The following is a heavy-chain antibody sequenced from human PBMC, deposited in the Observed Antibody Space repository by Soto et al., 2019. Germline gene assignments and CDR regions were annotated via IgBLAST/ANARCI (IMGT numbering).Heavy chain of an antibody. CDR3: ARARPGGVAATRVYFQH. V-gene: IGHV1-18*01. CDR1: GYTFTSYG. CDR2: ISAYNGNT. D-gene: IGHD2-15*01. J-gene: IGHJ1*01. Sequence: QVQLVQSGAEVKKPGASVKVSCKASGYTFTSYGISWVRQAPGQGLEWMGWISAYNGNTNYAQKLQGRVTMTTDTSTSTAYMELRSLRSDDTAVYYCARARPGGVAATRVYFQHWGQGTLVTVSS.